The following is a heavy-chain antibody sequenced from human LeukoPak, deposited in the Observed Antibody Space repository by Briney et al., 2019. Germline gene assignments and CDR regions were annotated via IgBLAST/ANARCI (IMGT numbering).Heavy chain of an antibody. J-gene: IGHJ4*02. CDR3: ARVRSSSWYTKSPTRGEIDY. CDR2: INHSGST. V-gene: IGHV4-34*01. CDR1: AGSISSYC. Sequence: SSESLSLTCTVSAGSISSYCWSWIRQPPGKGLEWIGEINHSGSTNYNPSLKSRVTISVDTSKNQFSLKLSSVTAADTAVYYCARVRSSSWYTKSPTRGEIDYWGQGTLVTVSS. D-gene: IGHD6-13*01.